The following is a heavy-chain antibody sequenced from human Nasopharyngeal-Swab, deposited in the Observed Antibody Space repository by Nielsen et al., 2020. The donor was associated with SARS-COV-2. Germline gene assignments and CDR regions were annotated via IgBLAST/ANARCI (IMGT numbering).Heavy chain of an antibody. J-gene: IGHJ3*02. D-gene: IGHD3-16*01. Sequence: GGSLNLSCAASGFTFSSNAMSWVRQAPGKGLGWVSAISGSGGSTYYADSVKGRFTISRDNSKNTLYLQMNSLRAEDTAVYYCAKAGGAFDIWGQGTMVTVSS. V-gene: IGHV3-23*01. CDR2: ISGSGGST. CDR3: AKAGGAFDI. CDR1: GFTFSSNA.